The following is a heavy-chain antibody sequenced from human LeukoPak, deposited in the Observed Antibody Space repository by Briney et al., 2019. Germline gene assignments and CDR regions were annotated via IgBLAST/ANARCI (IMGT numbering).Heavy chain of an antibody. Sequence: GASVKVSCKASGYTFTSYDINWVRQATGQGLEWMGWMNPNSGNTGYAQKFQGRVTMTRNTSISTAYMELSSLRSEDTAVYYCAREMTGIVRWYFGLWGRGTLVTVSS. CDR3: AREMTGIVRWYFGL. D-gene: IGHD1-1*01. V-gene: IGHV1-8*01. CDR1: GYTFTSYD. J-gene: IGHJ2*01. CDR2: MNPNSGNT.